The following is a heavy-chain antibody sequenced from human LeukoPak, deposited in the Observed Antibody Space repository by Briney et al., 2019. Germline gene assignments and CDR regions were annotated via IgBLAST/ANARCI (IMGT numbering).Heavy chain of an antibody. CDR3: ARIAMAGIGDGFDI. J-gene: IGHJ3*02. Sequence: GESLKISCAASGFTFDDYDMSWVRQAPGKGLEWVSGINWNGGSTGYADPVKGRFTISRDNARNSLYLQMNSLRAEDTALYYCARIAMAGIGDGFDIWGQGTMVTVSS. CDR2: INWNGGST. CDR1: GFTFDDYD. V-gene: IGHV3-20*04. D-gene: IGHD6-19*01.